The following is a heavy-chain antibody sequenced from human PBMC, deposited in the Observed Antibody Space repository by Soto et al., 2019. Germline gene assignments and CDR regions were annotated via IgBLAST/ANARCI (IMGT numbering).Heavy chain of an antibody. CDR1: GGSFSGYY. J-gene: IGHJ5*02. CDR3: ARGRSVVVVAATKPWGYWLGP. Sequence: PSETLSLTCAVYGGSFSGYYWSWIRQPPGKGLEWIVEINHSGSTNYNPSLKSRVTISVDTSKNQFSLKLSSVTAADTAVYYCARGRSVVVVAATKPWGYWLGPWRKGTLVTV. V-gene: IGHV4-34*01. D-gene: IGHD2-15*01. CDR2: INHSGST.